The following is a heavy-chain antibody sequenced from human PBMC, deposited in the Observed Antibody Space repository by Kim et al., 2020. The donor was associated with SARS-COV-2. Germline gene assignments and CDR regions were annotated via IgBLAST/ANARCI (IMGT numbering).Heavy chain of an antibody. D-gene: IGHD6-13*01. CDR1: GGSISSSSYY. Sequence: SETLSLTCTVSGGSISSSSYYWGWIRQPPGKGLEWIGSIYYSGSTYYNPSLKSRVTISVDTSKNQFSLKLSSVTAADTAVYYCARPAGIARSVVYGMDVWGQGTTVTVSS. J-gene: IGHJ6*02. CDR3: ARPAGIARSVVYGMDV. CDR2: IYYSGST. V-gene: IGHV4-39*01.